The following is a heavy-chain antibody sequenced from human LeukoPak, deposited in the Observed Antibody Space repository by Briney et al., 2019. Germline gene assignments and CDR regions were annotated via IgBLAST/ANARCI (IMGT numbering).Heavy chain of an antibody. CDR1: GGSFSSYA. CDR3: ATDSLGIAAAGTDYYFALDV. J-gene: IGHJ6*02. V-gene: IGHV1-69*04. CDR2: IVPIFGIA. Sequence: ASVKVSCKASGGSFSSYAITWVRQAPGQGLEWMGRIVPIFGIANYAQNFQGSVTLTADKSTSTAHTEMSSLRSEDTAVYYCATDSLGIAAAGTDYYFALDVWGQGTTVTVSS. D-gene: IGHD6-13*01.